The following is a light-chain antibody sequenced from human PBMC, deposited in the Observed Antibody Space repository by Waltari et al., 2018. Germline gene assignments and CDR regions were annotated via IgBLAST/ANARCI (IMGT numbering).Light chain of an antibody. CDR1: SSNIGTNY. Sequence: QSVLTQPPSASGTPGQRVTISCFGSSSNIGTNYVYWYQQFPGTAPKLLISRNNRRPSGGPDRVSGTKSGTSAALAISGLRSEDEAEYYCAAWDDRLDGAVVGGGTELTVL. CDR3: AAWDDRLDGAV. V-gene: IGLV1-47*01. CDR2: RNN. J-gene: IGLJ3*02.